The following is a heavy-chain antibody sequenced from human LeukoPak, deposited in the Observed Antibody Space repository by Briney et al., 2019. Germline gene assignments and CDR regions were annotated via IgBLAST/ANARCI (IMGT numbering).Heavy chain of an antibody. J-gene: IGHJ4*02. Sequence: PSETLSLTCTVSGYSISSGYYWGWIRPPPGKGLEWIGSIYHSGSTYYNPSLKSRVTISVDTSKNQFSLKLSSVTAADTAVYYCAYYYDSSGCLGYWGQGTLVTVSS. CDR3: AYYYDSSGCLGY. V-gene: IGHV4-38-2*02. D-gene: IGHD3-22*01. CDR2: IYHSGST. CDR1: GYSISSGYY.